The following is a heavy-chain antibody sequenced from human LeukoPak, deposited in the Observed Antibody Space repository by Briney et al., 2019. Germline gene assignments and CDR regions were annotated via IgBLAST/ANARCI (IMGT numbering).Heavy chain of an antibody. CDR2: IIPILGIA. J-gene: IGHJ6*02. D-gene: IGHD2-2*01. CDR1: GGTFSSYA. CDR3: ARGLYCSSSTSCYDYGMDV. V-gene: IGHV1-69*04. Sequence: SVKVSCKASGGTFSSYATNWVRQAPGQGLEWMGRIIPILGIANYAQKFQGRVTITADKSTSTAYMELSSLRSEDTAVYYCARGLYCSSSTSCYDYGMDVWGQGTTVTVSS.